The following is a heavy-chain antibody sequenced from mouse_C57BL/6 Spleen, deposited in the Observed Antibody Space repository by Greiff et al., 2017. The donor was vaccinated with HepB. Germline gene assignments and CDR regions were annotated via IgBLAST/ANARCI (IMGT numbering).Heavy chain of an antibody. V-gene: IGHV1-20*01. CDR2: INPYNGDT. CDR3: ARSEGYSNYLDY. CDR1: GYSFTGYF. Sequence: VQLQQSGPELVKPGDSVKISCKASGYSFTGYFMNWVMQSHGKSLEWIGRINPYNGDTFYNQKFKGKATLTVDKSSSTAHMELRSLTSEDSAVYYCARSEGYSNYLDYWGQGTTLTVSS. D-gene: IGHD2-5*01. J-gene: IGHJ2*01.